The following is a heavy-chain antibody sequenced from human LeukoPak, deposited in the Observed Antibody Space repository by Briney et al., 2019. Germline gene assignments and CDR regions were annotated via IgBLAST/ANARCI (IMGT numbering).Heavy chain of an antibody. CDR3: ARDQEDCSSTSCYDGWFDP. D-gene: IGHD2-2*01. Sequence: GRSLRLSCAASGFTFSSYAMHWVRQAPGKGLEWVAVISYDGSNKYYADSVKGRFTISRDNSKNTLYLQMNSLRAEDTAVYYCARDQEDCSSTSCYDGWFDPWGQGTLVTVSS. CDR1: GFTFSSYA. J-gene: IGHJ5*02. CDR2: ISYDGSNK. V-gene: IGHV3-30*04.